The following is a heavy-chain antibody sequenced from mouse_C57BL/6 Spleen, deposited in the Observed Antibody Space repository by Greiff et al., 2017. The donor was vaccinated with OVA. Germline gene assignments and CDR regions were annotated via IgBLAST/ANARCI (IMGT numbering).Heavy chain of an antibody. Sequence: DVKLQESGPELVKPGASVKISCKASGYTFTDYYMNWVKQSHGKSLEWIGDINPNNGGTSYNQKFKGKATLTVDKSSSTAYMELRSLTSEDSAVYYCARSDYYGSPFDYWGQGTTLTVSS. J-gene: IGHJ2*01. V-gene: IGHV1-26*01. CDR1: GYTFTDYY. CDR3: ARSDYYGSPFDY. CDR2: INPNNGGT. D-gene: IGHD1-1*01.